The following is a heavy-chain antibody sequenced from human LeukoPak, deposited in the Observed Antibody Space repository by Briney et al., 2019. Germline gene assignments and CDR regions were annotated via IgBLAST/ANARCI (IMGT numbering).Heavy chain of an antibody. J-gene: IGHJ5*02. CDR2: IYYSGST. V-gene: IGHV4-4*02. Sequence: SETLSLTCGVSGDSISSSNWWTWVRQPPGKGLEWIGYIYYSGSTNYNPSLKSRVSISIDTSKNQFSLKLSSVTAADTAVYYCAGRISPNWFDPWGQGTLVTVSS. CDR1: GDSISSSNW. CDR3: AGRISPNWFDP.